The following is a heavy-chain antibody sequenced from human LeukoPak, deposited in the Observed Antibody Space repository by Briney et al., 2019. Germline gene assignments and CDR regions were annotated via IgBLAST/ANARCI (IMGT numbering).Heavy chain of an antibody. Sequence: GASVKVSCKASGGTFSSYAISWVRQAPGQGLEWMGRIIPIFGTANYAQKFQGRVTITTDESTSTAYMELSSLRSEDTAVCYCALASNVDGFLEWRVYYYYMDVWGKGTTVTVSS. CDR3: ALASNVDGFLEWRVYYYYMDV. CDR2: IIPIFGTA. J-gene: IGHJ6*03. CDR1: GGTFSSYA. D-gene: IGHD3-3*01. V-gene: IGHV1-69*05.